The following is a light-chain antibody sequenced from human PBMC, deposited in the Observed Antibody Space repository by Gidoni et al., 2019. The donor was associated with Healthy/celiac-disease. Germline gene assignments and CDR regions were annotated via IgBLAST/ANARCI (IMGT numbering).Light chain of an antibody. CDR3: QQYNNWPRT. V-gene: IGKV3-15*01. Sequence: EIVMTQFPATLSVSPGERATLSCRASQSVSSNLAWYQQKPGQAPRLLIYGASTRATGIPARVSGSGSGTEFTLTISSLQSEDFAVYYCQQYNNWPRTFGQGTKVEIK. CDR1: QSVSSN. CDR2: GAS. J-gene: IGKJ1*01.